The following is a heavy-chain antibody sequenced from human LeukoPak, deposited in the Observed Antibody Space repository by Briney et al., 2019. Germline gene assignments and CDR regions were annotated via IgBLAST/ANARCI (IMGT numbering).Heavy chain of an antibody. Sequence: PSETLSLTCTVSGGSISSSSYYWGWIRQPPGKGLEWIGSIYYSGSTYYNPSLKSRVTISVDTSKNQFSLKLSSVTAADTAVYYCARASYYYDSRGYLRPNWFDRWGQGTLVTVSS. CDR3: ARASYYYDSRGYLRPNWFDR. CDR2: IYYSGST. J-gene: IGHJ5*02. CDR1: GGSISSSSYY. D-gene: IGHD3-22*01. V-gene: IGHV4-39*07.